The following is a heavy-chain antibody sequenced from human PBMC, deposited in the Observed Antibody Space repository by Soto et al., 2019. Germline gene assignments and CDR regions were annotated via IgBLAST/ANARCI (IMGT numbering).Heavy chain of an antibody. CDR2: IRKQANIYTT. V-gene: IGHV3-72*01. D-gene: IGHD2-2*01. Sequence: ESGGGLVQPGGSLRLSCVGSGFTFSDHYIDWVRQGPGKGLEWVGRIRKQANIYTTHYAASVKGRFTISRDDPKNSLYLQMNSLKTEDTAVYYCARSGSSTSCYDYWGQGTLVTVSS. CDR1: GFTFSDHY. J-gene: IGHJ4*02. CDR3: ARSGSSTSCYDY.